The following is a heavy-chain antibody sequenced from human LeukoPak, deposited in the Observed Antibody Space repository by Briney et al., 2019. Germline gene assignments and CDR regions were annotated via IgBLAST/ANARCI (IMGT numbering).Heavy chain of an antibody. V-gene: IGHV3-30*02. J-gene: IGHJ4*02. CDR3: ARGLLETPTSYFDY. Sequence: GGSLRLFCAASGFTFSSYGMHWVRQAPGKGLEWVAFIRYDGSNKYYADSVKGRFTISRDNSKNTLYLQMNSLRAEDTAVYYCARGLLETPTSYFDYWGQGTLVTVSS. CDR1: GFTFSSYG. CDR2: IRYDGSNK. D-gene: IGHD4-23*01.